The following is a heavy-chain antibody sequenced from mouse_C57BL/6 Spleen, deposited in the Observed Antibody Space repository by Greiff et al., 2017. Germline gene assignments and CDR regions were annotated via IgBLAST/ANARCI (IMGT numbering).Heavy chain of an antibody. CDR2: IYPSDSET. D-gene: IGHD2-14*01. J-gene: IGHJ1*03. V-gene: IGHV1-61*01. Sequence: VQLQQPGAELVRPGSSVKLSCKASGYTFTSYWMDWVKQRPGQGLEWIGNIYPSDSETHYNQKFKDKATLTVDKSSSTAYMQLSSLTSEDAAVYYCARSGTIGRYFDVWGTGTTVTVSS. CDR1: GYTFTSYW. CDR3: ARSGTIGRYFDV.